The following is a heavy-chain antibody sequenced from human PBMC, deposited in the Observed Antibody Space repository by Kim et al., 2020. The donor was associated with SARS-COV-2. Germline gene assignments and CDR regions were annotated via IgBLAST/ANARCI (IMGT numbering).Heavy chain of an antibody. CDR1: GFTFGDHY. V-gene: IGHV3-72*01. CDR2: TSYNASSYSP. D-gene: IGHD3-3*01. Sequence: GGSLRLSCAASGFTFGDHYMHWVRQAPGKGLEWVSHTSYNASSYSPTDAVSVRFTFTISRDDSSHSLQLQMNSTKTAASALYSTVRGFCSSVGYG. J-gene: IGHJ6*01. CDR3: VRGFCSSVGYG.